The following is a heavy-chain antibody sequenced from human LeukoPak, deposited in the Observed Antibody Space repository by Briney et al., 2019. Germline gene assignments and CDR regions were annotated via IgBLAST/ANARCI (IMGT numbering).Heavy chain of an antibody. CDR1: GFTFDDYG. D-gene: IGHD2-8*01. J-gene: IGHJ6*03. CDR3: ARSGYCTNGVCYTSYYYYMDV. Sequence: PGGSLRLSCAASGFTFDDYGMSWVRQAPGKGLEWVSGINWNGGSTGYADSVKGRFTISRDNAKNSLYLQMNSLRAEDTALYYCARSGYCTNGVCYTSYYYYMDVWGKGTTVTVSS. CDR2: INWNGGST. V-gene: IGHV3-20*04.